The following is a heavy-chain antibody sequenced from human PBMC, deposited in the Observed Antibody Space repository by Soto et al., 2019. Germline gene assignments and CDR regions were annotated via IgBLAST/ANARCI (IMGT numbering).Heavy chain of an antibody. CDR2: IYYSGST. Sequence: QVQLQESGPGLVKPSQTLSLTCTVSGGYISSGGYYWSWIRQHPGQGLEWIGYIYYSGSTYYNPSLKRRVTISVDTSKNQFSLKLSSVTAADTAVYYCARVRTQNPAMRVGGQGTTVTVSS. D-gene: IGHD5-18*01. J-gene: IGHJ6*02. CDR3: ARVRTQNPAMRV. CDR1: GGYISSGGYY. V-gene: IGHV4-31*03.